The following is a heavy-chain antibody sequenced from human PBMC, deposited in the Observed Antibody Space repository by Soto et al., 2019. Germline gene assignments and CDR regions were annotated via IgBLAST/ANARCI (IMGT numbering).Heavy chain of an antibody. CDR1: GGSISSYY. V-gene: IGHV4-59*01. D-gene: IGHD5-12*01. CDR3: ARGPMVATKLYYFDY. Sequence: SETLSLTCTVSGGSISSYYWSWIRQPPGKGLEWIGYSYYSGSTNYNPALTSRVTISVDTSKNQFSLKLSSVTAADTAVYYCARGPMVATKLYYFDYWGQGTLVTVSS. J-gene: IGHJ4*02. CDR2: SYYSGST.